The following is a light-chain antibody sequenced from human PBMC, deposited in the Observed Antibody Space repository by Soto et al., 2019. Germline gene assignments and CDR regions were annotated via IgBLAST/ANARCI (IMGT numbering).Light chain of an antibody. CDR1: STDVGGYNY. Sequence: QSALTQPPSASGSPGQSVTISCTGTSTDVGGYNYSSWYQHHPGKGPKLIIYEVSERPSGVPDRFSGFKSGNTASLTVSGLQADDEADYYCSSYAGSNNRGVFGSGTKGTVL. CDR3: SSYAGSNNRGV. CDR2: EVS. J-gene: IGLJ1*01. V-gene: IGLV2-8*01.